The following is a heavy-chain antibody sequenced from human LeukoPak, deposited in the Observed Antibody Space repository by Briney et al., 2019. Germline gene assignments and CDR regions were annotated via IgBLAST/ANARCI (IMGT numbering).Heavy chain of an antibody. CDR1: GFTFSSYS. CDR3: ARDLRVAGYYGSGSPEVY. Sequence: GGSLRPSCAASGFTFSSYSMNWVRQAPGKGLEWVSSISSSSSYIYYADSVKGRFTISRDNAKSSLYLQMNSLRAEDTAVYYCARDLRVAGYYGSGSPEVYWGQGTLVTVSS. D-gene: IGHD3-10*01. V-gene: IGHV3-21*01. CDR2: ISSSSSYI. J-gene: IGHJ4*02.